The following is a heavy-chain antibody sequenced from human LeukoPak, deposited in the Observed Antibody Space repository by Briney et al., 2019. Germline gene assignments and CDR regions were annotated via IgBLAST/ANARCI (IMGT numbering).Heavy chain of an antibody. V-gene: IGHV1-8*01. CDR3: ARGSGVPGFSLGELPLPPDY. D-gene: IGHD3-16*01. J-gene: IGHJ4*02. Sequence: GASVKVSCKASGYTFTSYDINWVRQATGQGLEWMGWMNPNSGNTGYAQKFQGRVTMTRNTSISTAYMELSSLRSEDTAVYYCARGSGVPGFSLGELPLPPDYWGQGTLVTVSS. CDR2: MNPNSGNT. CDR1: GYTFTSYD.